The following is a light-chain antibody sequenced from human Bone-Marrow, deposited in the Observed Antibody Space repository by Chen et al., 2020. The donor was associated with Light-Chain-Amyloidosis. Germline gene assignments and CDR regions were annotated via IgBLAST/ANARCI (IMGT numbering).Light chain of an antibody. Sequence: QSVLAQPPSLSGAPGKRVTLSCTETRSKLGYGFGVHWYQQMAGAVPKLLIYHNNNRPSGVPDRFSGSRSGTSASLTITGLQAEDEGDYHCQAYDSRLSGWVFGGGTKLTVL. J-gene: IGLJ3*02. CDR3: QAYDSRLSGWV. CDR2: HNN. CDR1: RSKLGYGFG. V-gene: IGLV1-40*01.